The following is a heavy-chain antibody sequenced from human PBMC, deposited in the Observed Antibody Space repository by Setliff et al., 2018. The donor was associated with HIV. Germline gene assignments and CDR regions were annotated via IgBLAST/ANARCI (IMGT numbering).Heavy chain of an antibody. J-gene: IGHJ6*03. CDR1: GGSISSGSYY. V-gene: IGHV4-61*09. CDR2: IYSSGST. CDR3: ARHWPKDYYYYMDV. Sequence: SETLSLTCTVSGGSISSGSYYWNWIRQPAGKGLEWIGHIYSSGSTNYNPSLKSRVTISVDTSKNQFSLKVRSVTAADTAVYYCARHWPKDYYYYMDVWGKGTTVTVSS.